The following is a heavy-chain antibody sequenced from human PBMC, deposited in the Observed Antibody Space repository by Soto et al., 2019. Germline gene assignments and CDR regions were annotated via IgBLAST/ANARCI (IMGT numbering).Heavy chain of an antibody. CDR2: IYPGGSDT. Sequence: PGESLKISCKASGYRFTSSWIGWVRQMPGKGLEWMGIIYPGGSDTRYRPSFQGQVTISADKSSSTAYLQWNSLQASDTAMYYCARLPGIVAPGTVFLDNWGQGTMVTVSS. D-gene: IGHD1-1*01. CDR3: ARLPGIVAPGTVFLDN. CDR1: GYRFTSSW. J-gene: IGHJ4*02. V-gene: IGHV5-51*01.